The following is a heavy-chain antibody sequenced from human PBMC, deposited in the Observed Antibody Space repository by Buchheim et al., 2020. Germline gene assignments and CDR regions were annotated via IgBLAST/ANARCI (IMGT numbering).Heavy chain of an antibody. Sequence: QLQLQESGPGLVKPSETLSLTCTVSGGSISSSSYYWGWIRQPPGKGLEWIGSIYYCGSTYYNPSLKSRVTISVDTSKNQLSLKLSSVTAADTAVYYCARAPRYCSSTSCYWNYYYGMDVWGQGTT. CDR3: ARAPRYCSSTSCYWNYYYGMDV. CDR1: GGSISSSSYY. J-gene: IGHJ6*02. CDR2: IYYCGST. D-gene: IGHD2-2*01. V-gene: IGHV4-39*07.